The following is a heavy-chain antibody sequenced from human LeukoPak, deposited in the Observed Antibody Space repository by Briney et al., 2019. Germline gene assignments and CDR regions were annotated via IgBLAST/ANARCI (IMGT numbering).Heavy chain of an antibody. CDR3: AREDHGSGGYYTFDY. V-gene: IGHV1-69*06. Sequence: GSSVKVSCKASGGTFSSYAISWVRQAPGQGLEWMGGIIPIFGTANYAQKFQGRVTITADKSTSTAYMELSSLRSEDTAVYYCAREDHGSGGYYTFDYWGQGTLVTVSS. CDR1: GGTFSSYA. D-gene: IGHD3-10*01. J-gene: IGHJ4*02. CDR2: IIPIFGTA.